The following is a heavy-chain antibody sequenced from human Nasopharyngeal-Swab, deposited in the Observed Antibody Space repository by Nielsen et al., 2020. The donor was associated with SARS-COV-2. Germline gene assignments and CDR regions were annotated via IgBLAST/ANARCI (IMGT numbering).Heavy chain of an antibody. Sequence: ASVKVSCKASGYTFTSYGISWVRQAPGQGLEWMGWISAYNGNTNYAQKLQGRVTMTTDTSTSTAYMELRSLRSDDTAVYYCASRIRPYYGSGSYSYHYGMDVWSQGTTVTVSS. CDR1: GYTFTSYG. CDR2: ISAYNGNT. V-gene: IGHV1-18*01. D-gene: IGHD3-10*01. CDR3: ASRIRPYYGSGSYSYHYGMDV. J-gene: IGHJ6*02.